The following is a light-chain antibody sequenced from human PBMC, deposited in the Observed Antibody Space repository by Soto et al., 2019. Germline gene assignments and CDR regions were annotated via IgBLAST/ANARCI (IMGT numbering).Light chain of an antibody. CDR2: GAS. V-gene: IGKV3-20*01. J-gene: IGKJ2*01. Sequence: EIVLTQSTGTLSLSPGERATLSCRASQSVSSSYLAWYQQKFGQAPRLLIYGASSRATGIPDRFSGSGSGTDFTLTISGLEPGDFAVYYCQQYGSSPFTFGQGSKLEIK. CDR3: QQYGSSPFT. CDR1: QSVSSSY.